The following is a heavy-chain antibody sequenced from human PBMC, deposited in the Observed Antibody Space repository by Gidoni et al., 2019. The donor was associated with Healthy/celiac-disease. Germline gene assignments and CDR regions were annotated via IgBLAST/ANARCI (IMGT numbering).Heavy chain of an antibody. CDR1: GYTFTSYG. J-gene: IGHJ4*02. CDR2: ISAYNGNT. D-gene: IGHD6-19*01. V-gene: IGHV1-18*01. CDR3: ARDLDGDSSGWYEGYFDY. Sequence: QVQLVQSGAEVKKPGASVKGSCKASGYTFTSYGISWVRQAPGQGLEWMGWISAYNGNTHYAQKLQGRVTMTTDTSTSTAYMELRSLRSDDTAVYYCARDLDGDSSGWYEGYFDYWGQGTLVTVSS.